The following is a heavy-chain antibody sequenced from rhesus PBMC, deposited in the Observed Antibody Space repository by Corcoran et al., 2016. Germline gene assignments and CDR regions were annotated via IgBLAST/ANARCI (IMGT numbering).Heavy chain of an antibody. Sequence: QLQLQELGPGVVKPSETLSLPCAVSGGSIRYSYRWNWLRQTPGTGLEWIGYIYGSTMNTNYNPSLKSRVTIADDTSKNQFALKLTSVTAADTTFYYCARLSSGWSPPFDFWGQGVLVTVSS. CDR1: GGSIRYSYR. J-gene: IGHJ4*01. V-gene: IGHV4S10*01. CDR3: ARLSSGWSPPFDF. D-gene: IGHD6S26*01. CDR2: IYGSTMNT.